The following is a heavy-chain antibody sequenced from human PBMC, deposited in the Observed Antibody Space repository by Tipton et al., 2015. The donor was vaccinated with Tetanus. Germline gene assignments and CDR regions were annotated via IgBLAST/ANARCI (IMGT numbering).Heavy chain of an antibody. CDR3: ARVKGGTREYYAIKY. CDR2: IIPIFGTI. D-gene: IGHD3-3*01. Sequence: QSGAEVKKPGSSVKVSCKASGGTFSNYAISWVRQAPGQGLEWMGSIIPIFGTITYAQKFQGRVTITADKSTNTAHMSLSSLRSEDTAVYYCARVKGGTREYYAIKYWGQGTLVTVSS. V-gene: IGHV1-69*06. J-gene: IGHJ4*02. CDR1: GGTFSNYA.